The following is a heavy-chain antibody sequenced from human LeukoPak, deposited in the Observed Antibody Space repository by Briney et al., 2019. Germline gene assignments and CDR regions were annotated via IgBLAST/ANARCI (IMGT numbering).Heavy chain of an antibody. J-gene: IGHJ4*02. CDR3: ARGLRPMVY. V-gene: IGHV3-48*03. D-gene: IGHD3-16*01. CDR1: GFTFSSYE. CDR2: ISSSGSTI. Sequence: PGGSLRLSCAASGFTFSSYEMNWVRQAPGKGLEWVSYISSSGSTIYYADSVKGRFTIPRDNAKNSLYLQMNSLRAEDTAVYYCARGLRPMVYWGQGTLVTVSS.